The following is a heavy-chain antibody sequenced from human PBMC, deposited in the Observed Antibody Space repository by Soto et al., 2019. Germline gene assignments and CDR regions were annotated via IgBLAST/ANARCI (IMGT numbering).Heavy chain of an antibody. CDR1: GYTCTSYG. V-gene: IGHV1-18*04. D-gene: IGHD3-3*01. Sequence: SEKVACKASGYTCTSYGITCVRQAPGQGLEWMGWISAYNGNTNYAQKLQGRVTMTTDTSTSTAYMELRSMRSDDTAVYYCARGITIFGVVIKALDYWGQGTLVTVSS. CDR2: ISAYNGNT. CDR3: ARGITIFGVVIKALDY. J-gene: IGHJ4*02.